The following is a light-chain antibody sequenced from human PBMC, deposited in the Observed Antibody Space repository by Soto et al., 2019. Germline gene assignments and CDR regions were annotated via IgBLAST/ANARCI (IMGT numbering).Light chain of an antibody. CDR3: QKYNSAPLT. CDR2: AAS. CDR1: QGIGVY. V-gene: IGKV1-27*01. J-gene: IGKJ4*01. Sequence: DIQMTQSPSSLSASLEARVTITCRASQGIGVYLAWFQQKPGQVPKLLNSAASALQSGVPSRFSGSGSGTDFILTISSLQPEDFATYYCQKYNSAPLTFGGGTKVEIK.